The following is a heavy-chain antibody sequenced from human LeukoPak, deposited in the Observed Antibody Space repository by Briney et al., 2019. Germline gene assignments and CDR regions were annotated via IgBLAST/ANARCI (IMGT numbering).Heavy chain of an antibody. D-gene: IGHD6-13*01. CDR2: IYHSGST. V-gene: IGHV4-38-2*01. Sequence: SETLSLTCAVSGYSIGSGYYWGWIRQPPGKGLEWIGSIYHSGSTYYNPSLKSRVTISVDTSKNQSSLKLSSVTAADTAVYYCARKGGKQQLTPFDYWGQGTLVTVSS. J-gene: IGHJ4*02. CDR3: ARKGGKQQLTPFDY. CDR1: GYSIGSGYY.